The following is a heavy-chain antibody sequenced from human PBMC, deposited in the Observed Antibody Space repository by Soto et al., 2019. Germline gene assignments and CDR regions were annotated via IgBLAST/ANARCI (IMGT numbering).Heavy chain of an antibody. CDR1: GYTFNKYG. CDR3: ARGRGVVIPAGTPDAVDV. CDR2: ISAFNDYT. J-gene: IGHJ3*01. V-gene: IGHV1-18*01. D-gene: IGHD6-13*01. Sequence: QAQLVQSGGEVKRPGASVKVSCNASGYTFNKYGFNWVRQAPGQGLEWMGRISAFNDYTNLAQKFQGRITLTTDASTNTAYMELQILRSDDTAMYYCARGRGVVIPAGTPDAVDVWGQGTMVTVSS.